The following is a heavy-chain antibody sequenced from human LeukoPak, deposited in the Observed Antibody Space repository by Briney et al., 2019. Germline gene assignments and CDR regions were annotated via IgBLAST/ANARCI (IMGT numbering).Heavy chain of an antibody. Sequence: SETLSLTCTVSGGSISSGGYYWSWIRQHPGKGLEWIGYIYYSGSTYYNPSLKSRVTISVDRSKNQFSLKPSSVTAADTAVYYCARGGLLRYPSGFDPWGQGTLVTVSS. D-gene: IGHD3-9*01. CDR1: GGSISSGGYY. CDR2: IYYSGST. J-gene: IGHJ5*02. CDR3: ARGGLLRYPSGFDP. V-gene: IGHV4-31*03.